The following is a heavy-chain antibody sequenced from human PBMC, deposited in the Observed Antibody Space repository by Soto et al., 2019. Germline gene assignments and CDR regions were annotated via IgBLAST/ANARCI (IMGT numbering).Heavy chain of an antibody. Sequence: QVQLVQSGAEVKKPGASVKVSCKASGYTFTSYGISWVRQAPGQGLEWMGWISGHNGNTNYAQKLQGRVTMTTDTSMSTAYMELRSLRSDDTAVYYCASNYLYYYGSGNTNYYGMDVWGQGTTVTVSS. CDR2: ISGHNGNT. V-gene: IGHV1-18*01. D-gene: IGHD3-10*01. CDR3: ASNYLYYYGSGNTNYYGMDV. CDR1: GYTFTSYG. J-gene: IGHJ6*02.